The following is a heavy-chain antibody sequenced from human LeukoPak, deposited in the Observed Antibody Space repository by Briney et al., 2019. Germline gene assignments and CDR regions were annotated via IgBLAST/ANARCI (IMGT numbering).Heavy chain of an antibody. CDR1: GFTFSSYA. J-gene: IGHJ6*03. CDR2: ISSNGGST. Sequence: GGSLRLSCAASGFTFSSYAMHWVRQAPGKGLEYVSAISSNGGSTYYANSVKGRFTISRDNSKNTLYLQMNSLRAEDTAVYYCSTISSYYYMDVWGKGTTVTISS. V-gene: IGHV3-64*01. CDR3: STISSYYYMDV. D-gene: IGHD2-21*01.